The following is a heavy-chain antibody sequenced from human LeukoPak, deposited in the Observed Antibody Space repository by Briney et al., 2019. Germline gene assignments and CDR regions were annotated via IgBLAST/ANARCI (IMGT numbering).Heavy chain of an antibody. V-gene: IGHV3-48*01. CDR1: GFTFSSFN. J-gene: IGHJ4*02. Sequence: AGTLTLSCTASGFTFSSFNLNWVRHAPAQGLERVSYISGSSSTTYYSDSVKGRFTISRDTAKNSLYLQMNSLRGEDTAVYYCARSGSYRLDYWGQGTLVTVSS. CDR3: ARSGSYRLDY. D-gene: IGHD1-26*01. CDR2: ISGSSSTT.